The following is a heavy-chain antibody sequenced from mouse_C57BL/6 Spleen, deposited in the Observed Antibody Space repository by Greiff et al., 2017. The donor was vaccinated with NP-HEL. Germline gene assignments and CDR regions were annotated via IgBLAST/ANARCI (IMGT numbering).Heavy chain of an antibody. D-gene: IGHD1-1*02. CDR3: ARGWDWYFDV. CDR2: ISYDGSN. CDR1: GYSITSGYY. Sequence: EVKLQESGPGLVKPSQSLSLTCSVTGYSITSGYYWNWIRQFPGNKLEWMGYISYDGSNNYNPSLKNRISITRDTSKNQFFLKLNSVTTEDTATYYCARGWDWYFDVWGTGTTVTVSS. V-gene: IGHV3-6*01. J-gene: IGHJ1*03.